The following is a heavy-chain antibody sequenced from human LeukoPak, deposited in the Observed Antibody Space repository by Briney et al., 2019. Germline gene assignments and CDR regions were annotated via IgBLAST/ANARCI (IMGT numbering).Heavy chain of an antibody. J-gene: IGHJ4*02. Sequence: PSETLSLTCTVSGGSISSGGNYWSWIRQHPGKGLEWIGYIYYSGSTYYNPSLMSRVTISVDTSKNQFSLKLSSVTAADTAVYYCASSRSSTSFDYWGQGTLVTVSS. CDR1: GGSISSGGNY. V-gene: IGHV4-31*03. CDR2: IYYSGST. D-gene: IGHD2-2*01. CDR3: ASSRSSTSFDY.